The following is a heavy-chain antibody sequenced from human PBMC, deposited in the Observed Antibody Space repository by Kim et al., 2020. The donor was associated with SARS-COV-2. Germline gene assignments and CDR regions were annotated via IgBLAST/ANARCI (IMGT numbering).Heavy chain of an antibody. CDR1: GFTFSSYA. D-gene: IGHD3-9*01. CDR3: ARDLGHLLRYFDWSTKRNPDY. CDR2: ISYDGSNK. Sequence: GGSLRLSCAASGFTFSSYAMHWVRQAPGKGLEWVAVISYDGSNKYYADSVKGRFTISRDNSKNTLYLQMNSLGAEDTAVYFCARDLGHLLRYFDWSTKRNPDYWGQGTLVTVSS. J-gene: IGHJ4*02. V-gene: IGHV3-30*04.